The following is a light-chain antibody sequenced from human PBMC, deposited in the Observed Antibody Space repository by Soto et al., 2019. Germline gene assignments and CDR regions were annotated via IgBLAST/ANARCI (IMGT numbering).Light chain of an antibody. CDR1: SSDVGGYNY. V-gene: IGLV2-14*01. CDR2: EVS. CDR3: SSYAGSKNFIL. J-gene: IGLJ2*01. Sequence: QSALTQPASVSGSPGQSITISCTGTSSDVGGYNYVSWYQQHPGKAPKLMIYEVSNRPSGVSNRFSGSKSGSTASLTVSGLQAEDEADYFCSSYAGSKNFILFGGGTKLTVL.